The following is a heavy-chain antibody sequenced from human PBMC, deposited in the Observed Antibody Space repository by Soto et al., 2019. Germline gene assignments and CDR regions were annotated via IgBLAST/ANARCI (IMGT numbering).Heavy chain of an antibody. CDR2: IYHSGTT. Sequence: SETLSLTCTVSGGSIGNDDYSWSWVRQPPGKGLEWIGYIYHSGTTYYNPSLTSRVTISVDGSNNQFSLKLTSMTAADTAVYYCATVIPATQYFAYWGQGILVTV. V-gene: IGHV4-30-2*01. CDR3: ATVIPATQYFAY. J-gene: IGHJ4*02. CDR1: GGSIGNDDYS. D-gene: IGHD2-15*01.